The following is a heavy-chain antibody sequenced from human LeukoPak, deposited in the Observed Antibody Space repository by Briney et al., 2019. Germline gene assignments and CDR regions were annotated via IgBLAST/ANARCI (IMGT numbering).Heavy chain of an antibody. D-gene: IGHD1-26*01. CDR3: ARVSSGSYYFDS. V-gene: IGHV4-4*02. J-gene: IGHJ4*02. Sequence: SETLSLTCATSGGPISSSNWRGWVRQPPSKGLGWIGEIYHSGSTNYSPSLKGRFTISVDKSKNQFSLKVTSVSAADTAVYYCARVSSGSYYFDSWGEGTLVTVSS. CDR1: GGPISSSNW. CDR2: IYHSGST.